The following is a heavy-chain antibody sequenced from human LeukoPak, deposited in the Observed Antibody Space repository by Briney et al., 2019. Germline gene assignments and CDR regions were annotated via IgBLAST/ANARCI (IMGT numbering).Heavy chain of an antibody. D-gene: IGHD5-24*01. V-gene: IGHV4-38-2*02. J-gene: IGHJ4*02. CDR2: IYHSGST. Sequence: PSETLSLTCTVSGYSISSGYYWGGIRQPPGKGLEWIGSIYHSGSTYYNPSLKSRVTISVDTSKNQFSLKLSSVTAADTAVYYCARARREMVDYWGQGTLVTVSS. CDR1: GYSISSGYY. CDR3: ARARREMVDY.